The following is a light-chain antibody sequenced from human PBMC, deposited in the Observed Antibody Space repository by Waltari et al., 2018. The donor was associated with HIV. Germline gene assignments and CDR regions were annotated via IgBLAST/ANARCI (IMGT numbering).Light chain of an antibody. J-gene: IGLJ2*01. CDR2: DVS. CDR1: NTDVGGYNY. CDR3: SSYTSSSTLDVV. Sequence: QSALTQPAPVSGSPGQAITIPCTGTNTDVGGYNYVSWYQHHPGKAPKPMIYDVSNRPSGVSNRFSGSKSGNTASLTISGLQAEDEADYYCSSYTSSSTLDVVFGGGTKLTVL. V-gene: IGLV2-14*03.